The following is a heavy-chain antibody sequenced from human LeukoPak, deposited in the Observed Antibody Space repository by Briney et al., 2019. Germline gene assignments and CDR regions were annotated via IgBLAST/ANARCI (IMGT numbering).Heavy chain of an antibody. Sequence: ASVKVSCKASGYTFTSYGISWVRQAPGQGLEWMGWISAYNGNTNYAQKLQGRVTMTTDTSTSTAYMELRSLRSDDTAVYYCARAVVYYDSSGYYFDYWGQGTLVTVSS. CDR2: ISAYNGNT. J-gene: IGHJ4*02. D-gene: IGHD3-22*01. CDR1: GYTFTSYG. V-gene: IGHV1-18*01. CDR3: ARAVVYYDSSGYYFDY.